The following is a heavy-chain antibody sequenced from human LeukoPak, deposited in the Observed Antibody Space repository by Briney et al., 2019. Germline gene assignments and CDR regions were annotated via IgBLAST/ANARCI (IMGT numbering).Heavy chain of an antibody. Sequence: GGSLRLSCAASGFTVSSNYMSWVRQTPGKGLEWVSVIYSGGTTYYADSVKGRFTISRDNSKNTLYLQMNSLRAEDTALYYCARDTGVRGVAAFDIWGQGTMVTVSS. CDR1: GFTVSSNY. J-gene: IGHJ3*02. D-gene: IGHD3-10*01. CDR2: IYSGGTT. CDR3: ARDTGVRGVAAFDI. V-gene: IGHV3-53*01.